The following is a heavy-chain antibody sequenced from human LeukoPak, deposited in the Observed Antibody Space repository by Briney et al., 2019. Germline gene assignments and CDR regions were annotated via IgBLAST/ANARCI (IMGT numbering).Heavy chain of an antibody. J-gene: IGHJ6*03. CDR2: ISSSSSYI. CDR3: ARFEVITGFYYYYYMDV. V-gene: IGHV3-21*01. Sequence: GGSLRLSCAASGFTFSSYSMNWVRQAPGKGLEWVSSISSSSSYIYYADSVKGRFTISRDNAKNSLYLQMNSLRAEDTAVYYCARFEVITGFYYYYYMDVWGKGTTVTISS. D-gene: IGHD3-22*01. CDR1: GFTFSSYS.